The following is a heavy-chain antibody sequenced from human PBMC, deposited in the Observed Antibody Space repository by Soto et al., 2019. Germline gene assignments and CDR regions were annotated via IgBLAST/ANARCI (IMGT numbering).Heavy chain of an antibody. CDR1: GFTFSSHA. V-gene: IGHV3-23*03. J-gene: IGHJ4*02. D-gene: IGHD4-17*01. CDR2: IYNGGDGS. CDR3: VRDRRGYGDYELFGY. Sequence: EVQLLESGGGLVQPGGSLRLSCTTSGFTFSSHAMSWVRQAPGKGLEWVSVIYNGGDGSFYADSVKGRFTISRDNSRNTLYLQRNTLRAEDTAVYYCVRDRRGYGDYELFGYWGQGTLVTVSS.